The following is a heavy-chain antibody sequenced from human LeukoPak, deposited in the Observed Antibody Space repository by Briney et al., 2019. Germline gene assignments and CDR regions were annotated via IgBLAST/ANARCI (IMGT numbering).Heavy chain of an antibody. J-gene: IGHJ6*02. CDR2: ISGSGGST. CDR1: GFTFSSYA. CDR3: AKDLAPSVPRRVGATTYYYGMDV. D-gene: IGHD1-26*01. V-gene: IGHV3-23*01. Sequence: LAGGSLRLSCAASGFTFSSYAMSWVRQAPGKGLEWVSAISGSGGSTYYADSVKGRFTISRDNSKNTLYLQMNSLRAEDTAVYYCAKDLAPSVPRRVGATTYYYGMDVWGQGTTVTVSS.